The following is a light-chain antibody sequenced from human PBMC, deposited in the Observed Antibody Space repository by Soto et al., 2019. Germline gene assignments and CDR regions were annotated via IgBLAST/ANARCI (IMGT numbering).Light chain of an antibody. Sequence: IQMTQSPSSQSASVGDRVTITCQASQDIAKNLNWYQQKPGKAPKLLIYDASSLQTGVPSRFSGSGSATHFTFTISSLQSEDIATYYCQQYDNLLPITFGQGTRLEIK. V-gene: IGKV1-33*01. CDR1: QDIAKN. J-gene: IGKJ5*01. CDR2: DAS. CDR3: QQYDNLLPIT.